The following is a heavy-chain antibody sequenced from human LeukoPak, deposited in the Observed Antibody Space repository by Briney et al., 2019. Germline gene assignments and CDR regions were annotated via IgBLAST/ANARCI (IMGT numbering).Heavy chain of an antibody. CDR1: GFTFSSYG. J-gene: IGHJ4*02. CDR2: ISGSRGST. D-gene: IGHD6-13*01. V-gene: IGHV3-23*01. Sequence: PGGSLRLSCAASGFTFSSYGMSWVRQAPGKGLEWVSAISGSRGSTYYADSVKGRFTISRDNSKNTLYLQMNSLRAEDTAVYYCAKVPYRSSWYYFDYWGQGTLVTVSS. CDR3: AKVPYRSSWYYFDY.